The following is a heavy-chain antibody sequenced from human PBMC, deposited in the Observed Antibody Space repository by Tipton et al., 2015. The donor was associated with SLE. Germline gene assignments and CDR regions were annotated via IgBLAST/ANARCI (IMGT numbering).Heavy chain of an antibody. CDR1: GYSISSSYY. J-gene: IGHJ3*01. D-gene: IGHD1-1*01. CDR2: IYQRTST. V-gene: IGHV4-38-2*02. Sequence: TLSLTCTVSGYSISSSYYWNWIRQAPGKGLEWIASIYQRTSTYYNPSLKSRATISMDTSKNQFSLRLSSVTAADTAVYFCARHDDTGKHVTAFDVWGQGTMVTVSS. CDR3: ARHDDTGKHVTAFDV.